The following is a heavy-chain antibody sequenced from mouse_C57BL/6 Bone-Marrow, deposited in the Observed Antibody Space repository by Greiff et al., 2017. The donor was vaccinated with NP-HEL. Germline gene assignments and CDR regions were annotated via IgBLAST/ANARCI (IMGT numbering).Heavy chain of an antibody. CDR2: ISNGGGST. V-gene: IGHV5-12*01. CDR3: ARDRFDY. CDR1: GFTFSDYY. J-gene: IGHJ2*01. Sequence: EVNVVESGGGLVQPGGSLKLSCAASGFTFSDYYMYWVRQTPEKRLEWVAYISNGGGSTYYPDTVKGRFTISRDNAKNTLYLQMGRLKSEDTAMYYCARDRFDYWGQGTTLTVSS.